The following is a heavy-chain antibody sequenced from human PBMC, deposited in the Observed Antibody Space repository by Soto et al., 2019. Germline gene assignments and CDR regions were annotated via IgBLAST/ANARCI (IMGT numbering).Heavy chain of an antibody. CDR1: GFDFSDFH. D-gene: IGHD1-1*01. Sequence: GSLRLSCVASGFDFSDFHISWVRQAPGKGLEWISYISSSLGHTDYAESVKGRSTISRDNAKSSVFLEMSDLRSDDTAVYYCAANWNFGLNFWGQGTLVTVSS. CDR3: AANWNFGLNF. V-gene: IGHV3-11*03. J-gene: IGHJ4*02. CDR2: ISSSLGHT.